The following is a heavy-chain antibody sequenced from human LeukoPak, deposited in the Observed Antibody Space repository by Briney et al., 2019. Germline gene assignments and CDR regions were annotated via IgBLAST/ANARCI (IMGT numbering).Heavy chain of an antibody. CDR2: ISYDGSNK. CDR3: ARDQREPSRFAY. Sequence: GGSLRLSCAASGFTSSSYAMHWVRQAPGKGLEWVAVISYDGSNKYYADSVKGRFTISRDNSKNTLYLQMNSLRAEDTAVYYCARDQREPSRFAYWGQGTLVTVSS. V-gene: IGHV3-30-3*01. D-gene: IGHD1-26*01. CDR1: GFTSSSYA. J-gene: IGHJ4*02.